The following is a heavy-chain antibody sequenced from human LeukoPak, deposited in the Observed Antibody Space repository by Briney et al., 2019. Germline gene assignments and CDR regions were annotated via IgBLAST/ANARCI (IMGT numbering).Heavy chain of an antibody. Sequence: SGGSLRLSCTVSGFTFSDYEMNWVRKAPGQGMELVSYISSRSSTKYYADSVSGRCTVSRDNAKSTQYLQMKSLRAEDTALYYCAREMKDSSGSFLAHWGQGTLVTVSS. CDR1: GFTFSDYE. D-gene: IGHD3-22*01. J-gene: IGHJ4*02. CDR3: AREMKDSSGSFLAH. V-gene: IGHV3-48*03. CDR2: ISSRSSTK.